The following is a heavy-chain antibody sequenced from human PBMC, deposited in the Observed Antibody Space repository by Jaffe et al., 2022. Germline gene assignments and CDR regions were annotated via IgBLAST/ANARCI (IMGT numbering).Heavy chain of an antibody. V-gene: IGHV3-49*03. CDR2: IRSKIYGATT. CDR1: GFTFGDYA. D-gene: IGHD6-19*01. CDR3: TRFSSGSIEY. Sequence: EVQLVESGGGVQQPGRSLSLSCTASGFTFGDYAMSWIRQAPGKGLEWVSVIRSKIYGATTEYAASVRGRFTISRDDSKSIAYLQMNSLKTEDTAMYYCTRFSSGSIEYWGQGTLVTVSS. J-gene: IGHJ4*02.